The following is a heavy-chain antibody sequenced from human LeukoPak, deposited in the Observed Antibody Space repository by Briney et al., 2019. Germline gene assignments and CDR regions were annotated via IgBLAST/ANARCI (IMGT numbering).Heavy chain of an antibody. J-gene: IGHJ4*02. CDR3: ARHPFDYGHFDY. D-gene: IGHD4-17*01. V-gene: IGHV4-59*08. Sequence: SETLSLTCTVSGGSISSYYWSWIRQPPGKGLEWIGYIYYSGSTNYNPSLKSRVTMSVDTSKNQFSLKLSSVTAADTAVYYCARHPFDYGHFDYWGQGTLVTVSS. CDR2: IYYSGST. CDR1: GGSISSYY.